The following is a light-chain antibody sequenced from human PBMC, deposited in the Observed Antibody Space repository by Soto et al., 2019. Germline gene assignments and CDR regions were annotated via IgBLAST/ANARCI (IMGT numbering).Light chain of an antibody. CDR3: HQYDSSPSYT. V-gene: IGKV3-20*01. J-gene: IGKJ2*01. CDR1: QSGSSSTY. CDR2: GAS. Sequence: EIVLTQSPGTLSLSPGERATLSCRASQSGSSSTYLAWYQQTPRQAPRLLIYGASSRATGIPDRFSGSGSAATFTPTISRLEAQDFAVYYYHQYDSSPSYTFGQGTKLEIK.